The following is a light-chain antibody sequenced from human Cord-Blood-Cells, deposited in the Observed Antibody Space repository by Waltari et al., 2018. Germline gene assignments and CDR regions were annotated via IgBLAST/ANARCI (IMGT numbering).Light chain of an antibody. CDR3: QQRSNWLT. Sequence: EIVLTPSPANHSLSAVERATLSCRASQSVSSYLAWYQQKPGQAPRLLIYDASNRATGIPARFSGSGSGTDFTLTISSLEPEDFAVYYCQQRSNWLTFGGGTKVEIK. CDR1: QSVSSY. CDR2: DAS. V-gene: IGKV3-11*01. J-gene: IGKJ4*01.